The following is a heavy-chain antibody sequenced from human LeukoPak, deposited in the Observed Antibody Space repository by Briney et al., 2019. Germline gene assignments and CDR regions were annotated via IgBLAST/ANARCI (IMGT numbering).Heavy chain of an antibody. V-gene: IGHV4-39*01. CDR2: IYYSGST. CDR1: GDSISSRSYY. J-gene: IGHJ3*02. CDR3: ARLRGVDDYGDYVGVEAFDI. D-gene: IGHD4-17*01. Sequence: SETLSLTCTVSGDSISSRSYYWGWIRQPPGKGLEWIGSIYYSGSTYYNPSLKSRVTISVNTSKNQFSLKLSSVTAADTAVYYCARLRGVDDYGDYVGVEAFDIWGQGTMVTVSS.